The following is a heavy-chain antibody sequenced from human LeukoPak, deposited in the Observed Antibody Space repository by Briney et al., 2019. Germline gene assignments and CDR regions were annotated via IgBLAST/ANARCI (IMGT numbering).Heavy chain of an antibody. CDR3: AKGPNLVVPAAMEVSWFDP. Sequence: GASVKVSCKASGYTFTSYGISWVRQAPGQGLEWMGWISAYNGNTNYAQKLQGRVTMTTDTSTSTAYMELRSLRSDDTAVYYCAKGPNLVVPAAMEVSWFDPWGQGTLVTVSS. V-gene: IGHV1-18*01. CDR1: GYTFTSYG. D-gene: IGHD2-2*01. J-gene: IGHJ5*02. CDR2: ISAYNGNT.